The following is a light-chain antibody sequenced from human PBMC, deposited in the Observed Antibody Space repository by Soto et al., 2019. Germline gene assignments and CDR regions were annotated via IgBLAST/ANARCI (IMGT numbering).Light chain of an antibody. CDR1: QSVSSNY. J-gene: IGKJ1*01. CDR3: QQYGSSGT. CDR2: GAS. Sequence: EIVMTQSPGTLSLSPGETATLSCRAGQSVSSNYLAWYQQKPGQAPRLLIYGASNRATGIPDRFSGSGSGTDFTLTISRLEPEDFAVYYCQQYGSSGTFGQGTKVDI. V-gene: IGKV3-20*01.